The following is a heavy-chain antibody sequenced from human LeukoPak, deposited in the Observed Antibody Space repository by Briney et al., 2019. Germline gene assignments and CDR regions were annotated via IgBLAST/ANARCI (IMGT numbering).Heavy chain of an antibody. CDR3: AREYYDFWSGRGPPQGSYNWFDP. CDR1: GYTFTGYY. Sequence: SVKVSCKASGYTFTGYYMHWVRQAPGQGLEWMGRIIPILGIANYAQKFQGRVTITADKSTSTAYMELSSLRSEDTAVYYCAREYYDFWSGRGPPQGSYNWFDPWGQRTLVTVSS. V-gene: IGHV1-69*04. J-gene: IGHJ5*02. CDR2: IIPILGIA. D-gene: IGHD3-3*01.